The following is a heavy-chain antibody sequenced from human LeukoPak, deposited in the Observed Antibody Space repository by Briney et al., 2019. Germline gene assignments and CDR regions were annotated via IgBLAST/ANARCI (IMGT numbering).Heavy chain of an antibody. CDR3: ARALWFGESSQP. CDR1: GGSFSGYY. D-gene: IGHD3-10*01. CDR2: INHSGST. V-gene: IGHV4-34*01. Sequence: PSETLSLTCAVYGGSFSGYYWSWIRQPPGKGLEWIGEINHSGSTNYNPSLKSRVTISVDTSKNQFSLKLSSVTAADTPVYYCARALWFGESSQPWGQGTLVTVSS. J-gene: IGHJ5*02.